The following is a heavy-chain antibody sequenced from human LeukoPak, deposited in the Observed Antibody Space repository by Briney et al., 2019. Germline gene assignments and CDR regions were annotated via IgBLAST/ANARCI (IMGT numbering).Heavy chain of an antibody. CDR1: GYSFIGYY. Sequence: GASVKVSCKASGYSFIGYYMHWVRQAPGQGLEWMGGILPIFGTTNYAQKFQARVTITADESMSTAYMEMSSLRSEDTAVYYCGRVSCGGNCYSLIGTFDIWGQGTMVTVSS. J-gene: IGHJ3*02. CDR3: GRVSCGGNCYSLIGTFDI. CDR2: ILPIFGTT. D-gene: IGHD2-15*01. V-gene: IGHV1-69*13.